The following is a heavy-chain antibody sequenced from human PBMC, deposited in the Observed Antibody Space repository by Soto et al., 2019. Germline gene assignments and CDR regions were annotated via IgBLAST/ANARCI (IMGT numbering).Heavy chain of an antibody. V-gene: IGHV3-43*01. CDR1: GFPFDSYT. J-gene: IGHJ4*02. Sequence: GGSLRPSSAASGFPFDSYTMHWARQPPGKGLEWVSLISWDGGVTYYTDSVKGRFTISRDNSKNSLYLQMNSLRPEDTALYYCAKYSYDILTGRKRYFDSWGPGTLVTASS. CDR3: AKYSYDILTGRKRYFDS. D-gene: IGHD3-9*01. CDR2: ISWDGGVT.